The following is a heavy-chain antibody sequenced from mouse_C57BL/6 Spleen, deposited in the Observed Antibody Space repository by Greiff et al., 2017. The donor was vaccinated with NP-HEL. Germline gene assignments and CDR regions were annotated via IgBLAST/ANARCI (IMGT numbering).Heavy chain of an antibody. Sequence: EVKLVESGAELVRPGASVKLSCTASGFNIKDYYMHWVKQRPEQGLEWIGRIDPEDGDTEYAPKFQGKATMTADTSSNTAYLQLSSLTSEDTAVYYCTTRQLRLQWAWFAYWGQGTLVTVSA. CDR3: TTRQLRLQWAWFAY. J-gene: IGHJ3*01. V-gene: IGHV14-1*01. CDR2: IDPEDGDT. CDR1: GFNIKDYY. D-gene: IGHD3-2*02.